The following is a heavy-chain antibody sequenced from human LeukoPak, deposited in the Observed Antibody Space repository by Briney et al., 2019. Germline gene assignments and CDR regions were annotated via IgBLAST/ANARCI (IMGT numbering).Heavy chain of an antibody. J-gene: IGHJ4*02. Sequence: SETLSLTCAVYGGSFSGYYWSWIRQPPGKGLEWIGEINHSGSTYYNPSLKSRVTISVDTSKNQFSLKLSSVTAADTAVYYCARVSYYDSSGYYDFDYWGQGTLVTVSS. V-gene: IGHV4-34*01. CDR3: ARVSYYDSSGYYDFDY. CDR1: GGSFSGYY. D-gene: IGHD3-22*01. CDR2: INHSGST.